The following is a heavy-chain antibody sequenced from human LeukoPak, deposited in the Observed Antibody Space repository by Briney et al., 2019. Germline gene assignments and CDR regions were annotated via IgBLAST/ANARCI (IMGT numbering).Heavy chain of an antibody. D-gene: IGHD5-12*01. CDR3: AREVGYSGYGADYYYIDV. CDR2: INCYNGDT. CDR1: GYIFTTYG. Sequence: ASVKGSCKASGYIFTTYGLSWVRQAPGQGLEWMGWINCYNGDTHYAQNYKGRVIMTTDTSTSTAYMELRSLRFDDTAIYYCAREVGYSGYGADYYYIDVWGKGTTVIISS. V-gene: IGHV1-18*01. J-gene: IGHJ6*03.